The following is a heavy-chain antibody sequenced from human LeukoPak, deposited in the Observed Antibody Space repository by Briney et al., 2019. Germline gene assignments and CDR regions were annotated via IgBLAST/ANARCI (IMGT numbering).Heavy chain of an antibody. D-gene: IGHD1-1*01. J-gene: IGHJ5*02. CDR3: ARGIDDGDNWFDP. CDR2: ISSSSSEI. Sequence: PGGSLRLSCAASKFTFSSYSMNWVRQAPGKGLEWVSSISSSSSEIYYADSVKGRFTISRDNAKNSLYLQMNSLRAEDTAFYYCARGIDDGDNWFDPWGQGSLVTVSS. CDR1: KFTFSSYS. V-gene: IGHV3-21*04.